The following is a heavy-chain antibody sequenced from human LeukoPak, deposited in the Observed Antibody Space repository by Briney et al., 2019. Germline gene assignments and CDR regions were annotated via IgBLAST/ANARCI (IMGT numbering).Heavy chain of an antibody. J-gene: IGHJ4*02. CDR2: IYSGGST. V-gene: IGHV3-53*01. Sequence: PGGSLRLFCAASGFTVSSNYMSWGRQAPGKGLEWVSVIYSGGSTYYADSVKGRFTISRDNSKNTLYLQMNSLRAEDTAVYYCARDKWGAVAGLDYWGQGTLVTVSS. D-gene: IGHD6-19*01. CDR3: ARDKWGAVAGLDY. CDR1: GFTVSSNY.